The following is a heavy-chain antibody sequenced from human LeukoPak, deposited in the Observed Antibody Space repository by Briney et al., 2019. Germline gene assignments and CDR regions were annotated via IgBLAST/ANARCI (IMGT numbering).Heavy chain of an antibody. CDR3: ARGPPYGGYDY. Sequence: SQTLSLTCAISGDSVSSNIAAWNWLRQSPSRGLEWLGRTYYRSKWSNEYAVSVKSRITINPDTSRNQFSLQLNSVTPEDTAVYYCARGPPYGGYDYWGQGTLVTVSS. J-gene: IGHJ4*02. D-gene: IGHD4-23*01. CDR1: GDSVSSNIAA. V-gene: IGHV6-1*01. CDR2: TYYRSKWSN.